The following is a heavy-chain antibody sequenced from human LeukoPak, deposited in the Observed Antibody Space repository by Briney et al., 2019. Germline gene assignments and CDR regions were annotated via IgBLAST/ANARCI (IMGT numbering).Heavy chain of an antibody. D-gene: IGHD5/OR15-5a*01. CDR2: IWYDGSYK. CDR1: GFTFSNCG. Sequence: GGSLRLSCAATGFTFSNCGMHWVRQAPGKGLEWVAAIWYDGSYKYYADSVKGRFTISRDNYKNTLYLEMNTLRAEDTAMYYCARSEVSTTLLDYWGQGTLVTVSS. J-gene: IGHJ4*02. V-gene: IGHV3-33*01. CDR3: ARSEVSTTLLDY.